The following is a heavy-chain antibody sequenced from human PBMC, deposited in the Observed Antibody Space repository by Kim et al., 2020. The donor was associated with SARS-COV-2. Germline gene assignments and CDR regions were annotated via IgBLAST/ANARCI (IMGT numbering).Heavy chain of an antibody. V-gene: IGHV3-21*01. J-gene: IGHJ3*01. CDR1: GFTFSTYT. CDR2: IRSDSSYT. Sequence: GGSLRLSCAASGFTFSTYTMSWVRQAPGKGLEWVSSIRSDSSYTYYADSMKGRFTVSRDNAKNSLYLQMNNLRAEDTAVYYCARDPNLGNNYSALDVWGHGTVVTVSS. D-gene: IGHD4-4*01. CDR3: ARDPNLGNNYSALDV.